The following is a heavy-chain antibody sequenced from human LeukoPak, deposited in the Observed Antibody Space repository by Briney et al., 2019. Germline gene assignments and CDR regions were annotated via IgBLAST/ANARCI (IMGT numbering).Heavy chain of an antibody. Sequence: PGGSLRLSCAASGFTFDDYAMHWVRQAPGKGLEWVSGISWNSGSIDYADSVKGRFTISRDNAKNSLYLQMNSLRAEDTAVYYCARDNTMTSYKGYFDYWGQGTLVTVSS. V-gene: IGHV3-9*01. CDR3: ARDNTMTSYKGYFDY. D-gene: IGHD1-26*01. CDR1: GFTFDDYA. J-gene: IGHJ4*02. CDR2: ISWNSGSI.